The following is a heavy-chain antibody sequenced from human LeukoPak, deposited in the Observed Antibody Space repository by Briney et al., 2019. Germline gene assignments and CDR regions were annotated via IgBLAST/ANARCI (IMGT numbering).Heavy chain of an antibody. D-gene: IGHD3-3*01. CDR3: ARERVVSTPHFDY. CDR2: IIPIFGTA. Sequence: SVKVSCKASGYTFTSYYMHWVRQAPGQGLEWMGGIIPIFGTANYAQKFQGRVTITADESTSTAYMELSSLRSEDTAVYYCARERVVSTPHFDYWGQGTLVTVSS. CDR1: GYTFTSYY. J-gene: IGHJ4*02. V-gene: IGHV1-69*13.